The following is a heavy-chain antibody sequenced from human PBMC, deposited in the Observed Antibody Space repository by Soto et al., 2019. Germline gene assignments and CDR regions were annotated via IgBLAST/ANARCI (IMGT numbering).Heavy chain of an antibody. CDR2: IIPILGIA. D-gene: IGHD3-3*01. V-gene: IGHV1-69*02. J-gene: IGHJ4*02. Sequence: SVRVSCKASGGTFSSYTISWVRQAPGQGLEWMGRIIPILGIANYAQKFQGRVTITADKSTSTAYMELSSLRSEDTAVYYCERQRDFWSDEPDYWGQGTLVTVSS. CDR3: ERQRDFWSDEPDY. CDR1: GGTFSSYT.